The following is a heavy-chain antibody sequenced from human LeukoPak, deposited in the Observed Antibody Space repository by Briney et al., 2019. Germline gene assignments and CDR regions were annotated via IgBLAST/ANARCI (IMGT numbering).Heavy chain of an antibody. Sequence: PGGSLRLSCAASGSTFSSYAMSWVRQAPGKGLEWVSAISGSGGSTYYADSVKGRFTISRDNSKNTLYLQMNSLRAEDTAVYYCAKDGRYSSNWSFDYWGQGTLVTVSS. V-gene: IGHV3-23*01. CDR3: AKDGRYSSNWSFDY. D-gene: IGHD6-13*01. CDR1: GSTFSSYA. CDR2: ISGSGGST. J-gene: IGHJ4*02.